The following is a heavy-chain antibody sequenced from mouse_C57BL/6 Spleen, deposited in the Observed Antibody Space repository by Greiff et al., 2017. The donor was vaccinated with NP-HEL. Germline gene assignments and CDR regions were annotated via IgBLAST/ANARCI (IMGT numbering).Heavy chain of an antibody. J-gene: IGHJ1*03. V-gene: IGHV1-53*01. D-gene: IGHD1-1*01. Sequence: QVQLQQSGTELVKPGASVKLSCKASGYTFTSYWMHWVKQRPGQGLEWIGNINPSNGGTNYNEKFKSKATLTVDKSSSTAYMQLSSLTSEDSAVYYCARAEFYYYGSSLWYFDVWGTGTTVTVSS. CDR2: INPSNGGT. CDR3: ARAEFYYYGSSLWYFDV. CDR1: GYTFTSYW.